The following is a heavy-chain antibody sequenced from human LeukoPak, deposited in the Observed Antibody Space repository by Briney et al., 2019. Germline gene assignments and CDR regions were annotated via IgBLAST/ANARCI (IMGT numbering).Heavy chain of an antibody. CDR1: GGTFSSYA. V-gene: IGHV1-69*06. CDR2: IIPIFGTA. Sequence: ASVKVSCKASGGTFSSYAISWVRQAPGQGLEWMGGIIPIFGTANYAQKFQGRVTITADKSTSTAYMELSSLRSEDTAVYYCARASRARSAFDIWGQGTMVTVSS. J-gene: IGHJ3*02. CDR3: ARASRARSAFDI.